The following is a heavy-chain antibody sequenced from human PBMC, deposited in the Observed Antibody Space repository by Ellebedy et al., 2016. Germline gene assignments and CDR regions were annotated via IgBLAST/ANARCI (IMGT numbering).Heavy chain of an antibody. D-gene: IGHD2-2*01. CDR1: GFTFSSYW. V-gene: IGHV3-7*03. CDR3: AREFSTFDTFFDY. J-gene: IGHJ4*02. Sequence: GESLKISCAVSGFTFSSYWMSWVRQAPGKGLEWVANIKQDGSEKNFVDSLKGRFTISRDNAKNSLYLQMNSLRAEDTAVYYCAREFSTFDTFFDYWGQGTPVTVSS. CDR2: IKQDGSEK.